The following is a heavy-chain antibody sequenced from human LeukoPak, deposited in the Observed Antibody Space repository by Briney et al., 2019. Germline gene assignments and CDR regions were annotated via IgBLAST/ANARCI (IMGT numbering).Heavy chain of an antibody. CDR1: GGTFSSYA. Sequence: ASVKVSSKASGGTFSSYAISWVRQAPGQGLEWMGGIIPIFGTANYAQKFQGRVTITADESTSTAYMELSSLRSEDTAVYYCASLSGSYYYYGMDVWGQGTTVTVSS. CDR3: ASLSGSYYYYGMDV. D-gene: IGHD1-26*01. CDR2: IIPIFGTA. V-gene: IGHV1-69*01. J-gene: IGHJ6*02.